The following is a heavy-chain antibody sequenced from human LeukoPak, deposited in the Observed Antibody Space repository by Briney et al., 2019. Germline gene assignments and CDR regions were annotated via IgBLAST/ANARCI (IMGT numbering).Heavy chain of an antibody. CDR3: GTLLSNGPFDY. J-gene: IGHJ4*02. CDR1: GYTFTGYY. V-gene: IGHV1-2*02. Sequence: ASVKVSCKASGYTFTGYYMHWVRQAPGQGLEWVGYIYPNSGATNYAQKFQGRVTMTRDTSINTAYMELSGLRSDDTAVYYCGTLLSNGPFDYWGQGSLVTVSS. CDR2: IYPNSGAT.